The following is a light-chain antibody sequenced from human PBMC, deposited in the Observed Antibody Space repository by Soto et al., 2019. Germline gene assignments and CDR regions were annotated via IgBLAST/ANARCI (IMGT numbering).Light chain of an antibody. CDR2: QDS. CDR3: QAWDSTGV. V-gene: IGLV3-1*01. CDR1: KLGDKY. J-gene: IGLJ3*02. Sequence: SYELTQAPSVSVSPGQTASITCSGDKLGDKYTCWYQQKPGQSPVLVIYQDSKRPSGIPERFSGSNSGNTATLTISGTQAMDEADYYGQAWDSTGVFGGGTKLTVL.